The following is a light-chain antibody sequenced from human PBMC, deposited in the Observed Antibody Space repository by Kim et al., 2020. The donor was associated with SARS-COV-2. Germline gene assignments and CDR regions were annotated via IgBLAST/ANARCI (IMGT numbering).Light chain of an antibody. CDR2: QDS. CDR1: KLGDKY. CDR3: QAWDSSTFWV. V-gene: IGLV3-1*01. J-gene: IGLJ3*02. Sequence: SPGQAASITCSGDKLGDKYACWYQQKPGQSPVLVIYQDSKRPSGIPERFSGSNSGNTATLTISGTQAMDEADYYCQAWDSSTFWVFGGGTKLTVL.